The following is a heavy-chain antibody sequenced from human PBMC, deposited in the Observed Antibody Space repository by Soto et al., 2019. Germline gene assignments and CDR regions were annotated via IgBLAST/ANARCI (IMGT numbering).Heavy chain of an antibody. CDR3: ARESEDLTSNFDY. V-gene: IGHV3-21*06. J-gene: IGHJ4*02. CDR2: ISSTTNYI. CDR1: GFTFTRFS. Sequence: LRLSCAASGFTFTRFSMNWVRQAPGKGLEWVSSISSTTNYIYYGDSMKGRFTISRDNAKNSLYLEMNSLRAEDTAVYYCARESEDLTSNFDYWGQGTLVTVSS.